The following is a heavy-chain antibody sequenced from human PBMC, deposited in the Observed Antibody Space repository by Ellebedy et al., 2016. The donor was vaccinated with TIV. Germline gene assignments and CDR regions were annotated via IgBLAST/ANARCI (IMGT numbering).Heavy chain of an antibody. CDR2: IDPSDSYS. CDR1: GYNFTAFW. V-gene: IGHV5-10-1*01. J-gene: IGHJ6*02. Sequence: GESLKISCTGSGYNFTAFWIYWVRQMPGKGLEWMGRIDPSDSYSDYSPSLRRHVSISLDKYTSTVYLQSSSLRASDTAIYFCARPRQHTTWYATHYYCAMDVWGQGTAITVSS. CDR3: ARPRQHTTWYATHYYCAMDV. D-gene: IGHD3-22*01.